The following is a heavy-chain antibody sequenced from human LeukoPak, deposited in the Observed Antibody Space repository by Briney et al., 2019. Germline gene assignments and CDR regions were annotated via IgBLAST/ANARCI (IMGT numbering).Heavy chain of an antibody. CDR2: NYYSGST. CDR3: ARDGDFGYAFDI. D-gene: IGHD2-21*02. V-gene: IGHV4-59*01. Sequence: SETLSLTCTVSGGSISRYYWSWIRPPPGKRRQWNWYNYYSGSTNYNPSLKSRVTISVDTFKNQFSLKLSSVTAADTAVYFCARDGDFGYAFDIWGQGTMVTVSS. J-gene: IGHJ3*02. CDR1: GGSISRYY.